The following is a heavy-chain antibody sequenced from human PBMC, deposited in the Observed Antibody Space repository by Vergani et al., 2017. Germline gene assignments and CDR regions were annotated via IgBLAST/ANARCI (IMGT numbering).Heavy chain of an antibody. V-gene: IGHV3-30*02. CDR1: GFTFSSYG. CDR2: IRYDGTNK. Sequence: QVQLVESGGGVVQPGGSLRLSCAASGFTFSSYGMHWVRQAPGKGLEWVAFIRYDGTNKHYADSVKGRFTISRDNSKNTLYLQMNSLRGEDTAVYYCAKVGGSGSYADCWSQGTLVTVSS. D-gene: IGHD3-10*01. J-gene: IGHJ4*02. CDR3: AKVGGSGSYADC.